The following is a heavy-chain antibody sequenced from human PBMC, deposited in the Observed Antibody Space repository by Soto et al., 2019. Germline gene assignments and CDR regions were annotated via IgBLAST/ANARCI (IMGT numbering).Heavy chain of an antibody. CDR2: FFYSGST. CDR3: ARQAARVSIFGGYYYHGMDV. D-gene: IGHD3-10*01. V-gene: IGHV4-39*01. CDR1: GASINRSRNY. J-gene: IGHJ6*02. Sequence: KSSETLSLTCSVSGASINRSRNYWVWIRQPPGKGLEWIGSFFYSGSTYFNPSLESRVTISVDTSKNQFSLRLGSLTAADTAVYYCARQAARVSIFGGYYYHGMDVWGQGTTVTVSS.